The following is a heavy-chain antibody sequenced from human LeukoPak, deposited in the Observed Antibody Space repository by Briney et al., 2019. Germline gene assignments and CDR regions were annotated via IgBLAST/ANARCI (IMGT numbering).Heavy chain of an antibody. CDR2: MNPNSGST. D-gene: IGHD3-10*01. Sequence: ASVKVSCKASGYTFTSYDINWVRQATGQGLEWMGWMNPNSGSTGYAQKFQGRVTITRNTSISTAYMELSSLRSEDTAVYYCARERFGSIGLWYWGQGTLVTVSS. V-gene: IGHV1-8*03. J-gene: IGHJ4*02. CDR3: ARERFGSIGLWY. CDR1: GYTFTSYD.